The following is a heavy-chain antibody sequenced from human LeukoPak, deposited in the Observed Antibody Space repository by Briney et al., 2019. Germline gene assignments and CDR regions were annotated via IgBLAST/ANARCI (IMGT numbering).Heavy chain of an antibody. CDR1: GYTLTELS. V-gene: IGHV1-24*01. CDR2: FDPEDGET. D-gene: IGHD3-3*01. CDR3: ATGSRFLEWLSPHFAPGNYFDY. Sequence: VASVKVSCKVSGYTLTELSMHWVRQSPGKGLEWMGGFDPEDGETIYAQKFQGRVTMTEDTSTDTAYMELSSLRSEDTAVYYCATGSRFLEWLSPHFAPGNYFDYWGQGTLVTVSS. J-gene: IGHJ4*02.